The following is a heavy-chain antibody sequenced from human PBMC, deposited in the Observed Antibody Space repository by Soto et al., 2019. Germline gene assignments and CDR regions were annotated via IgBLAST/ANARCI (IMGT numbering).Heavy chain of an antibody. CDR1: GFSVSSVA. Sequence: ELPLLESGGGFIHPGGSLRLSCAASGFSVSSVAMNWVRQSPGKGLEWVSIISDSADSTFYADSVKGRFTSSRHNTKSTLNMPINSLRAEDTAVYYCAKTRGAMIYAISVYGMDVWGQGTTVTVSS. V-gene: IGHV3-23*01. J-gene: IGHJ6*02. CDR3: AKTRGAMIYAISVYGMDV. D-gene: IGHD2-8*01. CDR2: ISDSADST.